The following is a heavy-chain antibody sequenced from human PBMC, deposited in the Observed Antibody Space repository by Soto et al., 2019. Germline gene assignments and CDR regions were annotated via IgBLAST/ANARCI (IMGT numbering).Heavy chain of an antibody. CDR2: IDPSDSYT. D-gene: IGHD3-22*01. CDR1: GYSFTSCW. CDR3: ARISAYYDSSGSHS. Sequence: WESLKISCKGSGYSFTSCWIIWVRQMPGKGLERMGRIDPSDSYTNYIPSFQGHVTISADKSISTAYLQWSSLKASDTAMYYCARISAYYDSSGSHSWGQGTLVTVSS. J-gene: IGHJ4*02. V-gene: IGHV5-10-1*01.